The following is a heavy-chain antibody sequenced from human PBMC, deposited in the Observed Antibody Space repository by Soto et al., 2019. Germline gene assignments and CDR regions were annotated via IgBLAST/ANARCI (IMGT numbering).Heavy chain of an antibody. CDR3: ARPAHYANTGAMLDY. D-gene: IGHD2-2*01. CDR2: INAGNTHT. CDR1: GYTFSHYA. Sequence: QVQLVQSGAEQKKPGASVKVSCKASGYTFSHYAMHWVRQAPGQRLEWMGWINAGNTHTKYSQKFQGRVTFTRDTSASTAHIERLSLTSAATAVYYWARPAHYANTGAMLDYRCQGTLVSVSS. J-gene: IGHJ4*02. V-gene: IGHV1-3*05.